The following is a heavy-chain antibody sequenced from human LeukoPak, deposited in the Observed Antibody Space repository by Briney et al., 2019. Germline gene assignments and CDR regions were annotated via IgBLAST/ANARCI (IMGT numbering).Heavy chain of an antibody. CDR2: IYYSTIT. Sequence: PSETLSLTCTVSGGSISSDDYYWSWIGQPPGMGLEWNGNIYYSTITYYNPSLKSRVTISVDTSKNQFSLKLSSVTAADTAVYYCARDYYYYDSSGYYSTYYYGMDVWGQGTTVTVSS. J-gene: IGHJ6*02. D-gene: IGHD3-22*01. CDR3: ARDYYYYDSSGYYSTYYYGMDV. V-gene: IGHV4-30-4*01. CDR1: GGSISSDDYY.